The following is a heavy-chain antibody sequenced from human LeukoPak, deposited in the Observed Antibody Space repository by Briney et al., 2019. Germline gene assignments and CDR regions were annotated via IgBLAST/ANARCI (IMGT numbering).Heavy chain of an antibody. Sequence: GGSLRLSCAASGFTFSSYTMSWVRQAPGKGLEWVSAISGSGGSTYYADSVKGRFTISRDNSKNTLYLQMNSLRAEDTAVYYCAKDRRQWLVTDFDYWGQGTLVTVSS. CDR3: AKDRRQWLVTDFDY. D-gene: IGHD6-19*01. CDR2: ISGSGGST. CDR1: GFTFSSYT. J-gene: IGHJ4*02. V-gene: IGHV3-23*01.